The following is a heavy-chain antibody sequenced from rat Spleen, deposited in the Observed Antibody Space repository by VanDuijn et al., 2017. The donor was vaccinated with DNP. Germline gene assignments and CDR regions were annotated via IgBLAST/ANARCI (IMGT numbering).Heavy chain of an antibody. J-gene: IGHJ4*01. CDR2: ITNTGGST. D-gene: IGHD1-12*02. CDR1: EFTFNNYW. CDR3: TREGDGMFYGVMDA. Sequence: EVQLVESGGGLVQPGRSLKLSCVASEFTFNNYWMTWIRQAPGRGLERVASITNTGGSTYYPDSVKGRFTVSRDNAKSTLYLQMNSLRSEDTATYYCTREGDGMFYGVMDAWGQGTSVTVSS. V-gene: IGHV5-31*01.